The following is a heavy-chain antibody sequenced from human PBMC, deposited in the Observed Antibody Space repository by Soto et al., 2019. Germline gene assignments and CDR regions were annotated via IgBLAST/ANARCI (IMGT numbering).Heavy chain of an antibody. CDR1: GFTFSDYA. V-gene: IGHV3-23*01. D-gene: IGHD2-2*02. J-gene: IGHJ4*02. Sequence: EVQLLDSGGGLVQPGGSLRLSCTASGFTFSDYAMSWVRQPPGKGLEWVSVISAGGSTYYADSAKGRFTVSRANSKNTLYLQMNSLRAEYTAVYYCANVPIWCSSTSCYTEGFDYWGQGTLVTVSS. CDR2: ISAGGST. CDR3: ANVPIWCSSTSCYTEGFDY.